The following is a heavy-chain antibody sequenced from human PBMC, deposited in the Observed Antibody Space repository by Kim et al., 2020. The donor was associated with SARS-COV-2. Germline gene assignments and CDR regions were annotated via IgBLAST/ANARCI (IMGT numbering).Heavy chain of an antibody. D-gene: IGHD2-21*02. Sequence: GESLKISCKGSGYSFTSYWIGWVRQMPGKGLEWMGIIYPGDSDTRYSPSFQGQVTISADKSISTAYLQWSSLKASDTAMYYCARTYCGGDCYSDYYYGMDVWGQGTTVTVSS. V-gene: IGHV5-51*01. CDR1: GYSFTSYW. J-gene: IGHJ6*02. CDR2: IYPGDSDT. CDR3: ARTYCGGDCYSDYYYGMDV.